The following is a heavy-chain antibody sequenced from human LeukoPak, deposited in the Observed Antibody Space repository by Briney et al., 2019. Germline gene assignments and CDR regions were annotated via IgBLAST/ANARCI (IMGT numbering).Heavy chain of an antibody. CDR1: GFTVSSNY. D-gene: IGHD3-9*01. Sequence: PGGSLRLSCAASGFTVSSNYMSWVRQAPGKGLEWVSVIYSGGSTYYADSVKGRFTISRDNSKNTLYLQMNSLRAEDTAVYYCAKSPYDILAGYPYSWGQGTLVTVSS. CDR3: AKSPYDILAGYPYS. CDR2: IYSGGST. V-gene: IGHV3-53*01. J-gene: IGHJ4*02.